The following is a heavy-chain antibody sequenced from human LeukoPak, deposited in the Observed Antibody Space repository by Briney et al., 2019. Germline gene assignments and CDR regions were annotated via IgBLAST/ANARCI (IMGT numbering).Heavy chain of an antibody. Sequence: SETLSLTCAVSGGSISSGGYSLSWIRRPPGKGLEWIGYIYHSGSTYYNPSLKSRVTISVDRSKNQFSLKLSSVTAADTAVYYCARAKDTAMDIWGQGTLVTVSS. CDR2: IYHSGST. D-gene: IGHD5-18*01. CDR3: ARAKDTAMDI. V-gene: IGHV4-30-2*01. CDR1: GGSISSGGYS. J-gene: IGHJ4*02.